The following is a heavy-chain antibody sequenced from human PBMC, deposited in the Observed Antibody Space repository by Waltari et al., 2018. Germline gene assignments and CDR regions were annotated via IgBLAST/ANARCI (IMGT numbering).Heavy chain of an antibody. V-gene: IGHV3-53*01. CDR1: GFAVSGSY. CDR3: AKDRSYGHSLAN. CDR2: IHAGGNT. J-gene: IGHJ4*02. D-gene: IGHD4-17*01. Sequence: EVLLMESGGGLLQRGGSLRLSCAASGFAVSGSYMNWVRQAPGRGLEWVSGIHAGGNTYYADSVQGRFTISRDNSKNTLYLQMNSLRAEDTAVYYCAKDRSYGHSLANWGQGTLVTVSS.